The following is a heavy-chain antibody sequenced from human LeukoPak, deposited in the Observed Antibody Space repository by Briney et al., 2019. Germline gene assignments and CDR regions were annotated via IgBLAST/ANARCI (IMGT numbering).Heavy chain of an antibody. Sequence: SETLSLTCTVSGGSVSSGNYYWSWLRQPPGKGLDWIGYIYYSGSTNYNPSLKSRVTISVDTSKNQFSLTLSSVTAADTAVYYCARDPSGYFNYWGQGTPATVSS. V-gene: IGHV4-61*01. J-gene: IGHJ4*02. CDR1: GGSVSSGNYY. CDR3: ARDPSGYFNY. D-gene: IGHD3-22*01. CDR2: IYYSGST.